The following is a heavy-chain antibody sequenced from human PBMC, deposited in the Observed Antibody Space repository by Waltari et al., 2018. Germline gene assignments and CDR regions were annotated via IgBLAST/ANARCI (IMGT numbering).Heavy chain of an antibody. V-gene: IGHV3-21*01. D-gene: IGHD6-13*01. J-gene: IGHJ4*02. CDR2: ISSSSSYI. CDR1: GFPFSSYS. Sequence: EVQLVESGGGLVKPGGSLRLSCSASGFPFSSYSINWVRQALGKGLEWVSSISSSSSYIYYADSVKGRFTISRDNAKNSLYLQMNSLRAEDTAVYYCAREPRIAAAYWCQGTLVTVSS. CDR3: AREPRIAAAY.